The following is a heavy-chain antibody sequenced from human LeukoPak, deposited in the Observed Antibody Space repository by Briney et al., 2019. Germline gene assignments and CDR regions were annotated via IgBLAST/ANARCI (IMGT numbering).Heavy chain of an antibody. D-gene: IGHD3-10*01. J-gene: IGHJ4*02. CDR3: AGVFYGSATLSN. Sequence: PRGSLRLSCAASGVTFSSYWMHWVRQAPGKGLVSVSRITPDGGSTTHADSVKGRFTISRDNANNTLYLQMNSLGAEDTAVYYRAGVFYGSATLSNWGQGTLVTVSS. CDR2: ITPDGGST. CDR1: GVTFSSYW. V-gene: IGHV3-74*01.